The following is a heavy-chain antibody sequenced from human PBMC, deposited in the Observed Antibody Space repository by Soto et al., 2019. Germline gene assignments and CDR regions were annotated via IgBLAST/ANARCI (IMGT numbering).Heavy chain of an antibody. Sequence: SVKVSCKASGGTFSSYAISWVRQAPGQGLEWMGGIIPIFGTANYAQKFQGRVTITADESTSTAYMELSSLRSEDTAVYYCARDVLREPIQLWLRDYYYYYGMDVWGQGTTVTVSS. CDR1: GGTFSSYA. CDR2: IIPIFGTA. D-gene: IGHD5-18*01. J-gene: IGHJ6*02. CDR3: ARDVLREPIQLWLRDYYYYYGMDV. V-gene: IGHV1-69*13.